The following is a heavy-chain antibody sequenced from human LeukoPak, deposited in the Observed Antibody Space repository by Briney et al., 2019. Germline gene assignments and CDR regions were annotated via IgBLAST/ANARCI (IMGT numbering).Heavy chain of an antibody. Sequence: GGSLRLSCAASGFTFSSYSMNWVRQAPGKGLEWVSYISSSSSTIYYADSVKGRFTISRDNAKNSLYLQMNSLRAEDTAVYYCARANVDIVATIYYYYYYMDVWGKGTTVTVSS. CDR3: ARANVDIVATIYYYYYYMDV. D-gene: IGHD5-12*01. V-gene: IGHV3-48*01. CDR1: GFTFSSYS. J-gene: IGHJ6*03. CDR2: ISSSSSTI.